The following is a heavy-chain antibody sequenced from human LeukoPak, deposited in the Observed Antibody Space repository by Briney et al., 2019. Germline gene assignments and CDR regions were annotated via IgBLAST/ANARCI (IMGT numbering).Heavy chain of an antibody. J-gene: IGHJ4*02. D-gene: IGHD1-20*01. V-gene: IGHV3-7*01. CDR3: VPLNWNPPGDFDR. CDR2: IKEDGSDK. Sequence: GGPLRLSCAASGFIFSVYTMNWVRQAPGKGLEWVANIKEDGSDKYYVDSVKGRFSISKDNAKNSLYLQMNSLRVEDTAVYYCVPLNWNPPGDFDRWGQGTLVTVSS. CDR1: GFIFSVYT.